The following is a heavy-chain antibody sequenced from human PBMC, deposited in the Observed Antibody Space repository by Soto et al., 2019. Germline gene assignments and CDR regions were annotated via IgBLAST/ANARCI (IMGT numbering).Heavy chain of an antibody. V-gene: IGHV3-30*18. D-gene: IGHD3-10*01. CDR3: AKDRECDHNNGGPQGS. CDR2: ISDDGSNK. Sequence: XGALRLSFAASGSMVSGYGMHWVRQAPGKGLEWLAAISDDGSNKYYGDSVKGRFTISRDNSKNTLYLQINSLRAEDTAVYYCAKDRECDHNNGGPQGSWGQGTQVTVSS. J-gene: IGHJ4*02. CDR1: GSMVSGYG.